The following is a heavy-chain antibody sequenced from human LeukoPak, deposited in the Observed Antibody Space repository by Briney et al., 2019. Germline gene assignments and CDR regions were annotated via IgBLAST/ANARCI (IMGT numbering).Heavy chain of an antibody. V-gene: IGHV3-21*01. Sequence: GGSLRLSCAASGFTFSSYSMNWVRQAPGKGLEWVSSISSSSYIYYADSVKGRFTISRDNAKNSLYLQMNSLRAEDTAVYYCARVTMATTKRYYYYYMDVWGKGTTVTVS. CDR2: ISSSSYI. CDR3: ARVTMATTKRYYYYYMDV. D-gene: IGHD5-24*01. J-gene: IGHJ6*03. CDR1: GFTFSSYS.